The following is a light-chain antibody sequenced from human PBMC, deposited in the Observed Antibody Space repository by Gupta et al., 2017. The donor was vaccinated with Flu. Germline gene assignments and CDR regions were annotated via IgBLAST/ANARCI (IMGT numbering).Light chain of an antibody. J-gene: IGKJ2*01. Sequence: DIQMTQTLSSLSASVGDRVTITCRASQGVRDDLGWFQQKPGKAPNRLIYAASSLEAGVPSRFIGSGYGTEFTLTISSLQPEDFATYYCLQHNSDPYTFGPGTKLEIK. CDR3: LQHNSDPYT. CDR2: AAS. CDR1: QGVRDD. V-gene: IGKV1-17*01.